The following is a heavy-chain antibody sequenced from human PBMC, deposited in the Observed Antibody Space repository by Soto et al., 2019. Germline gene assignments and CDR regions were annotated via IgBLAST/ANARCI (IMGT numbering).Heavy chain of an antibody. Sequence: QVQLVQSGPEVRKPGASVKVSCEASGYTFTTSGISWVRQVPGQGLEWMGWISTYNGDTNSAQNFQGRVLRPADTPXXTASTELMRPQSVDTAVYYCARQESWSYYYDGLDVWGPGTTVTVSS. CDR3: ARQESWSYYYDGLDV. CDR2: ISTYNGDT. J-gene: IGHJ6*02. V-gene: IGHV1-18*01. CDR1: GYTFTTSG. D-gene: IGHD6-13*01.